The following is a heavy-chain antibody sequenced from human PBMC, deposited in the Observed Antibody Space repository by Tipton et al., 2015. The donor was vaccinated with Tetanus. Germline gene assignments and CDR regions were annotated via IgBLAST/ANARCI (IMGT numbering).Heavy chain of an antibody. CDR3: ARTSGYFRSGAYIDV. CDR2: ITWNSGNI. CDR1: GFTFDGYG. J-gene: IGHJ2*01. D-gene: IGHD3-10*01. Sequence: SLRLSCAASGFTFDGYGMHWVRQAPGKGLEWVSGITWNSGNIAYADSVKGRVTISRDNAKNSLYLQMNSLRAEDTAVYYCARTSGYFRSGAYIDVWGRGTLVTVSS. V-gene: IGHV3-9*01.